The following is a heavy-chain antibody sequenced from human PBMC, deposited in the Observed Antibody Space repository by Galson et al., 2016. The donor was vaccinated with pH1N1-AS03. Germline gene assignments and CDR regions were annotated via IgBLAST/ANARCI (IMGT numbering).Heavy chain of an antibody. D-gene: IGHD2-2*03. CDR2: TNPDRSQK. CDR1: DVSLRAYW. Sequence: SLRLSCAASDVSLRAYWMSWVRQSPGKGLEWVASTNPDRSQKDYMDSVKGRFTISKDNAKNSLSLQMSSLRVEDTAFYYCGRRDGWINDYWGQGVLVTVSS. V-gene: IGHV3-7*01. J-gene: IGHJ4*02. CDR3: GRRDGWINDY.